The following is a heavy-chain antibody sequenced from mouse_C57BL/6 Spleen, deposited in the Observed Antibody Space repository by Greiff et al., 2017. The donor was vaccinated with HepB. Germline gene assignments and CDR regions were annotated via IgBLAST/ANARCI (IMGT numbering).Heavy chain of an antibody. CDR3: ARKGSYWYFDV. CDR1: GYAFSSSW. V-gene: IGHV1-82*01. CDR2: IYPGDGDT. Sequence: QVQLQQSGPELVKPGASVKISCKASGYAFSSSWMNWVKQRPGKGLEWIGRIYPGDGDTNYNGKFKGKATLTADKSSSTAYIQLSSLTSEDSAVYFCARKGSYWYFDVRGTGTTVTVSS. J-gene: IGHJ1*03.